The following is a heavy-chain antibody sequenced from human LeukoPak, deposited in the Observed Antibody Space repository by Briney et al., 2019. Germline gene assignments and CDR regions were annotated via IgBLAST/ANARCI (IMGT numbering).Heavy chain of an antibody. V-gene: IGHV3-23*01. CDR2: ISGSGGST. CDR1: GFTVSNNY. J-gene: IGHJ4*02. Sequence: GGSLRLSCAASGFTVSNNYMSWVRQAPGKGLEWVSAISGSGGSTYYADSVKGRFTISRDNSKNTLYLQMNSLRAEDTAVYYCAKDTVRQQLVRGYWGQGTLVTVSS. D-gene: IGHD6-13*01. CDR3: AKDTVRQQLVRGY.